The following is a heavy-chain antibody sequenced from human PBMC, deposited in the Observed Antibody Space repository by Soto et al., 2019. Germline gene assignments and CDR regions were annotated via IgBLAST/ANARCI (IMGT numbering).Heavy chain of an antibody. Sequence: SETLSLTCTVSGGSISSSSYYWGWIRQPPGKGLEWIGSIYYSGSTNYNPSLKSRVTISVDTSKNQFSLKLSSVTAADTAVYYCARRPDYDFWSGYYSRGWFDPWGQGTLVTVSS. CDR3: ARRPDYDFWSGYYSRGWFDP. V-gene: IGHV4-39*07. J-gene: IGHJ5*02. D-gene: IGHD3-3*01. CDR1: GGSISSSSYY. CDR2: IYYSGST.